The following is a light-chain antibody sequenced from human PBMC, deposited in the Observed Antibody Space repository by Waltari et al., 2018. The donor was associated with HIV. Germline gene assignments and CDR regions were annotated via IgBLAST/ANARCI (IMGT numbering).Light chain of an antibody. CDR3: SSYTSTTTLVV. Sequence: QSALTQPASVSGSPVQSITISCTGTSSDVGGYQYVSWYQQHPGKAPKLMIFDVSNRPSGVSNRFAGAKSGNTASLTISGLQAEDEAHYFRSSYTSTTTLVVFGGGTKLTVL. V-gene: IGLV2-14*03. CDR2: DVS. J-gene: IGLJ3*02. CDR1: SSDVGGYQY.